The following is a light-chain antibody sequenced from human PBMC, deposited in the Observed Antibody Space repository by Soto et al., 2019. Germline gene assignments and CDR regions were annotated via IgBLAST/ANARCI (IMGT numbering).Light chain of an antibody. CDR1: SGGVGGSNY. V-gene: IGLV2-8*01. Sequence: QSALTQPPSASGSPGQSVTISCTGTSGGVGGSNYVSWYRQHPDKAPKLMIYEVSKRPSGVPDRFSGSKSGNTASLTVSGLQAEDEADYYCSSYAGSNNFVVFGGGTKLTVL. CDR3: SSYAGSNNFVV. CDR2: EVS. J-gene: IGLJ2*01.